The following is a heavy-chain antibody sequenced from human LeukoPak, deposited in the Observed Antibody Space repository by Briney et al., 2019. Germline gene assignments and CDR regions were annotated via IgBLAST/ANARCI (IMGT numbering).Heavy chain of an antibody. J-gene: IGHJ3*02. CDR3: ARGWGPTGEALHI. V-gene: IGHV1-46*01. Sequence: GASVSVSCEASGYTFTSYYMYWVRQAPGQGLEWVGIINPSGGSTSYAQKFRGRDTMTRDTSTRTVYMEVSSLRAVKTAVYYSARGWGPTGEALHIWGKGTMVPVSS. CDR1: GYTFTSYY. CDR2: INPSGGST. D-gene: IGHD7-27*01.